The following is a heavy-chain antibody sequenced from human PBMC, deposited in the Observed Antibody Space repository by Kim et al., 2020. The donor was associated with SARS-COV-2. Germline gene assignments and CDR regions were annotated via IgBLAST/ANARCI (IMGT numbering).Heavy chain of an antibody. CDR1: GGSISSSSYY. CDR2: IYYSGST. V-gene: IGHV4-39*01. CDR3: ARVPWERYFDWLPYAPAPGGHYFDY. Sequence: SETLSLTCTVSGGSISSSSYYWGWIRQPPGKGLEWIGSIYYSGSTYYNPSLKSRVTISVDTSKNQFSLKLSSVTAADTAVYYCARVPWERYFDWLPYAPAPGGHYFDYWGQGTLVTVSS. J-gene: IGHJ4*02. D-gene: IGHD3-9*01.